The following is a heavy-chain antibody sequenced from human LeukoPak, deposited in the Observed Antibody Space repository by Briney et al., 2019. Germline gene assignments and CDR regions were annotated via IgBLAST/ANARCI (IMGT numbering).Heavy chain of an antibody. D-gene: IGHD3-22*01. CDR3: ARADKGGYYDY. CDR1: GFTFSSSD. Sequence: GGSLRLSCAASGFTFSSSDMHWVRQATGKSLEWVSAIGTRADTYYPGSVKGRFTISRENAKNSLYLPMNSLRAGDTAVYYCARADKGGYYDYWGQGTLVTVSS. J-gene: IGHJ4*02. CDR2: IGTRADT. V-gene: IGHV3-13*01.